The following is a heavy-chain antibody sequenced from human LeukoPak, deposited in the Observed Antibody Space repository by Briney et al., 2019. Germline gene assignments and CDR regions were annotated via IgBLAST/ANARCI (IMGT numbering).Heavy chain of an antibody. CDR2: IYHSGST. V-gene: IGHV4-38-2*02. J-gene: IGHJ6*03. CDR3: ASNSSPYYYYMDV. Sequence: SETLSLTCTVSGYSISSGYYWGWIRQPPGKGLEWIGSIYHSGSTYYNPSLKSRVTISVDTSKNQFSLKLSSVTAADTAVYYCASNSSPYYYYMDVWGKGTTVTISS. CDR1: GYSISSGYY. D-gene: IGHD6-19*01.